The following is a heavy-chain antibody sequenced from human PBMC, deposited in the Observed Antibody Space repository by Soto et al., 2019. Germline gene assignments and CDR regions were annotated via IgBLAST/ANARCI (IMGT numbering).Heavy chain of an antibody. CDR2: ISYDGSNK. Sequence: GGSLRLSCAASGFTFSSYGMHWVRQAPGKGLEWVAVISYDGSNKYYADSVKGRFTISRDNSKNTLYLQMNSLRAEDTAVYYCAKDFDPYARAYYFDYWGQGTLVTVSS. V-gene: IGHV3-30*18. CDR3: AKDFDPYARAYYFDY. CDR1: GFTFSSYG. J-gene: IGHJ4*02.